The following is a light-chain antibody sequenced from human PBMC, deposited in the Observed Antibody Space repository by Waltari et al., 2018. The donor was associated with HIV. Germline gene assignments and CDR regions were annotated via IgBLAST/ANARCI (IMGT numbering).Light chain of an antibody. J-gene: IGLJ1*01. V-gene: IGLV2-8*01. CDR3: SSYAGSNTYV. Sequence: QSALTQPPSASGSPGQSVTISCTGTSSDVGGYNYVSWYQQHPGKAPKLKINEVTKRPSGFPDRFFGSKSGNTASLTVSGLQGDDEADYYCSSYAGSNTYVFGTGTKVTVL. CDR1: SSDVGGYNY. CDR2: EVT.